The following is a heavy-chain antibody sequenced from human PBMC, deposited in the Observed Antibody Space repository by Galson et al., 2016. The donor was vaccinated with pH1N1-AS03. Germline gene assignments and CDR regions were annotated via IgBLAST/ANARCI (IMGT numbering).Heavy chain of an antibody. CDR2: IYPVDSDT. V-gene: IGHV5-51*01. Sequence: QSGAEVTKPGESLQISCKGSGYSFTNHWIAWVRQMPGKGLEWMGFIYPVDSDTRYSTSFQGQVTISADKSVTTAYRQWSSLKASDTAIYYCARHREYQVLSSAMDVWGQGTTVTVSS. D-gene: IGHD2-2*01. CDR3: ARHREYQVLSSAMDV. CDR1: GYSFTNHW. J-gene: IGHJ6*02.